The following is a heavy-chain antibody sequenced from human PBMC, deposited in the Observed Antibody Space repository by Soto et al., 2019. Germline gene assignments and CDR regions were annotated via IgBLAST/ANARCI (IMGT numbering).Heavy chain of an antibody. J-gene: IGHJ6*02. D-gene: IGHD4-4*01. CDR3: ARGYLTTVTTYYYYGMDV. CDR2: INHSGST. Sequence: SETLSLTCAVYGGSFSGYYWSWIRQPPGKGMEWIGEINHSGSTNYNPSLKSRATISVDTSKNQFSLKLSSVTAADTAVYYCARGYLTTVTTYYYYGMDVWGQGTTVTVSS. CDR1: GGSFSGYY. V-gene: IGHV4-34*01.